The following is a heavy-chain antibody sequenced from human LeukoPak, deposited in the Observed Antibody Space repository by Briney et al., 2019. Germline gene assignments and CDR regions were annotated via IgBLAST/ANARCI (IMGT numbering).Heavy chain of an antibody. CDR1: GGSISSSSYY. J-gene: IGHJ4*02. CDR3: ARGDHGLGTPFDY. V-gene: IGHV4-39*07. CDR2: IYYSGST. Sequence: PSEALSLTCTVSGGSISSSSYYWGWIRQPPGKGLEWIGSIYYSGSTNYNPSLKSRVTMSVDTSKNQFSLKLSSVTAADTAVYYCARGDHGLGTPFDYWGQGTLVTVSS. D-gene: IGHD3-10*01.